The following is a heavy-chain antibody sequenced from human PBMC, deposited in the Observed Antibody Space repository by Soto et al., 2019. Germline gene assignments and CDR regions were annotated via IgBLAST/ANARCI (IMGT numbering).Heavy chain of an antibody. D-gene: IGHD5-12*01. CDR2: IYPGDSDT. J-gene: IGHJ3*02. V-gene: IGHV5-51*01. Sequence: PGESLKISCKGSGYSFNTYWIAWVRQMPAQGLEWMGIIYPGDSDTTYSPSFQGQVTISVDKTISTAYLQLSSLKASDTAMYYCXRQQRYMATINNDAFDIWGQGTMVTVSS. CDR1: GYSFNTYW. CDR3: XRQQRYMATINNDAFDI.